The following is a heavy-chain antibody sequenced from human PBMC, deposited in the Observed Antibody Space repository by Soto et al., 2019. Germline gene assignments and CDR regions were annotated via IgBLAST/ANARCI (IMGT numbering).Heavy chain of an antibody. CDR1: GYTFTSYG. CDR2: ISAYNGNT. J-gene: IGHJ6*02. CDR3: ARDIGSETYAYYYDGMDV. V-gene: IGHV1-18*01. D-gene: IGHD3-10*01. Sequence: GASVKVSCKASGYTFTSYGISWVRQAPGQGLEWMGWISAYNGNTNYAQKLQGRVTMTTDTSTSTAYMELRSLRSDDTAVYYCARDIGSETYAYYYDGMDVWGQGTTVTVSS.